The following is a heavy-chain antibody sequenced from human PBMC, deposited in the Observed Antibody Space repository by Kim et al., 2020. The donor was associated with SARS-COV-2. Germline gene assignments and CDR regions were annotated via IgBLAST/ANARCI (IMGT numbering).Heavy chain of an antibody. J-gene: IGHJ6*03. CDR1: GFSLSTSGMC. CDR2: IDWDDDR. D-gene: IGHD1-7*01. CDR3: ARLRGTGTTRSQPYRDYMVI. V-gene: IGHV2-70*11. Sequence: SGPTLVNPTQTLTLTCTFSGFSLSTSGMCVSWIRQSPGKALEWLARIDWDDDRYYNTSLKPRLTISKDTSKNQVVLIMTNMDPVDTATYYCARLRGTGTTRSQPYRDYMVILGEGAMCTASS.